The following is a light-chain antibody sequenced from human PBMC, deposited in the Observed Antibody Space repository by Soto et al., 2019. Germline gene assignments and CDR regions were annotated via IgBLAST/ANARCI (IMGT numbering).Light chain of an antibody. CDR2: DAS. CDR3: QQYDKYAWT. Sequence: DIQMTQSPSSLSASVGDRVTVTCRTSQNIYNYLNWYQQKPGKAPKLLIYDASSLESGVPSRFSGSGSGTEFTLTISSLQPDDFATYYCQQYDKYAWTFGQGTKVDIK. J-gene: IGKJ1*01. CDR1: QNIYNY. V-gene: IGKV1-5*01.